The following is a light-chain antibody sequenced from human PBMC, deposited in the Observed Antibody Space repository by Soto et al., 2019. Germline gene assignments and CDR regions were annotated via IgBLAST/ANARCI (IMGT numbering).Light chain of an antibody. V-gene: IGLV3-21*02. CDR3: QVRDSSNDYLV. CDR1: NIGSKS. Sequence: SYELTQPPSVSVVPGQTARITCEGHNIGSKSVHWYQLRPGQAPVVVVYDDTDRPSGIPERFSGSNSGNTATLTITRVEAGDGADYYCQVRDSSNDYLVFGGGTKLTVL. CDR2: DDT. J-gene: IGLJ3*02.